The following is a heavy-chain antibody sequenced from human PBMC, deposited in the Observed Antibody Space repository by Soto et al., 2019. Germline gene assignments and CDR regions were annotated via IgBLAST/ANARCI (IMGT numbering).Heavy chain of an antibody. Sequence: SETLSLTCAVYGGSFSGYYWTWLRQPPGKGLEWIGEINHSGSTNYNPSLKSRVTISVDTSKNQFSLKVTSVTAADTAVYYCATANWSHHYFDPWGQGTLVTVSS. CDR1: GGSFSGYY. CDR3: ATANWSHHYFDP. CDR2: INHSGST. V-gene: IGHV4-34*01. D-gene: IGHD1-1*01. J-gene: IGHJ5*02.